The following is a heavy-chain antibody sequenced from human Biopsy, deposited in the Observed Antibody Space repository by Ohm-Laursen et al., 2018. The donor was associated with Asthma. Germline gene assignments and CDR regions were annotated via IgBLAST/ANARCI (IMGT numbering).Heavy chain of an antibody. Sequence: SLRLSCAASGFVFRSHAMHWVRQAPGKGLEWVAVMSFDGRQTYYADSVKGRFTISRDNSKNTLDLQMNSLRAEDTAVYYCGRDYPLVDWGQGTLVTVSS. CDR2: MSFDGRQT. V-gene: IGHV3-30*03. J-gene: IGHJ4*02. CDR3: GRDYPLVD. CDR1: GFVFRSHA. D-gene: IGHD2-15*01.